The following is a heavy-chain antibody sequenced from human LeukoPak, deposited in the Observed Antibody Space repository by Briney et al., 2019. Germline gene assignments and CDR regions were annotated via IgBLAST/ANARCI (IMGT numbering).Heavy chain of an antibody. CDR2: IYTSGST. Sequence: SETLSLTCTVSGGSISNYYWSWIRQPAGKGLEWIGRIYTSGSTNYNPSLKSRVTMSVDTSKNQFSLKLSSVTAADTAVYYCARDGITMVRGALDPWGQGTLVTVSS. CDR1: GGSISNYY. J-gene: IGHJ5*02. D-gene: IGHD3-10*01. V-gene: IGHV4-4*07. CDR3: ARDGITMVRGALDP.